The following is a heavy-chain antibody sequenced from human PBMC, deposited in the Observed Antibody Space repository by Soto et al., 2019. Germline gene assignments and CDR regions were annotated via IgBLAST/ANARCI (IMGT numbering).Heavy chain of an antibody. CDR2: ISYDGSNK. CDR1: GFTFSSYG. CDR3: AKAEEYYDFWSGYHY. Sequence: GGSLRLSCAASGFTFSSYGMHWVRQAPGKGLEWVAVISYDGSNKYYADSVKGRFTISRDNSKNTLYLQMNSLRAEDTAVYYCAKAEEYYDFWSGYHYWGQGTLVTVSS. J-gene: IGHJ4*02. D-gene: IGHD3-3*01. V-gene: IGHV3-30*18.